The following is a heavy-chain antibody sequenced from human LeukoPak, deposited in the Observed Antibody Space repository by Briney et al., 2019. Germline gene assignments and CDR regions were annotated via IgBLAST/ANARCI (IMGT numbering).Heavy chain of an antibody. CDR2: INHSGST. V-gene: IGHV4-34*01. Sequence: SETLSLTCAVYGGSFSGYYWSWIRQPSGKGLEWIGEINHSGSTNYNPSLKSRVTISVDTSKNQFSLKLSSVTAADTAVYYCARGIDYYDSSRGDVWGQGTTVTVSS. D-gene: IGHD3-22*01. CDR3: ARGIDYYDSSRGDV. J-gene: IGHJ6*02. CDR1: GGSFSGYY.